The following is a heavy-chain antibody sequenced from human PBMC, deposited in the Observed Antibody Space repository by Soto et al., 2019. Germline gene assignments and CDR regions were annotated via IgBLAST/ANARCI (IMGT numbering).Heavy chain of an antibody. Sequence: SVKVSCKASGGTFSSYAISWVRQAPGQGLEWMGGIIPIFGTANYAQKFQGRVTITADESTSTAYMELSSLRSEDTAVYYCARERDPSITIFGPGAFDIWGQGTMVTVSS. D-gene: IGHD3-3*01. CDR2: IIPIFGTA. V-gene: IGHV1-69*13. CDR3: ARERDPSITIFGPGAFDI. J-gene: IGHJ3*02. CDR1: GGTFSSYA.